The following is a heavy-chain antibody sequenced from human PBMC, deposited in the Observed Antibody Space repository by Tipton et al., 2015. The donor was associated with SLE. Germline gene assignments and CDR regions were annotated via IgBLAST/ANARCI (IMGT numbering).Heavy chain of an antibody. D-gene: IGHD3-22*01. CDR3: ARDSGGSFYDRGGYYQLANRHFDS. CDR2: IYYSGST. V-gene: IGHV4-59*01. J-gene: IGHJ4*02. Sequence: TLSLTCTVSGGSISSYYWNWIRQPPGKGLEWIGYIYYSGSTNYNPSLKSRVTISVDTSKNQFSLRLSSVTAADTAVYYCARDSGGSFYDRGGYYQLANRHFDSWGRGTLVIVSS. CDR1: GGSISSYY.